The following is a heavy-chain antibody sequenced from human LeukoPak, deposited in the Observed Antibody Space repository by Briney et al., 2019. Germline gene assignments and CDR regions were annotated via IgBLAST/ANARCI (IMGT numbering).Heavy chain of an antibody. J-gene: IGHJ4*02. D-gene: IGHD2-2*01. CDR3: ASEGLYCSSTSCSLYFDY. CDR1: GLTFDDYG. V-gene: IGHV3-20*04. Sequence: GGSLRVSCAASGLTFDDYGMSWVRQAPGKGLECVSGINWNGGSTGYADSVKGRFTISRDNTKNSLYLQMNSLRAEDTALYYCASEGLYCSSTSCSLYFDYWGQGTLVTVSS. CDR2: INWNGGST.